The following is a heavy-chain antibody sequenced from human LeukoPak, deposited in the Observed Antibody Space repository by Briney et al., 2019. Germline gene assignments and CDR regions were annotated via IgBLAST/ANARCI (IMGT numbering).Heavy chain of an antibody. D-gene: IGHD6-13*01. V-gene: IGHV3-23*01. CDR1: GFTFSTYA. CDR2: IRGSGGST. J-gene: IGHJ4*02. Sequence: GGSLSLSCAASGFTFSTYAMSWVRQPPGEGLECVSAIRGSGGSTYYADSVTGQFTISRDNSKKTLYLQMNSLRAENTAVYYCAKRAAAGTGDDYWGQGTLVTVSS. CDR3: AKRAAAGTGDDY.